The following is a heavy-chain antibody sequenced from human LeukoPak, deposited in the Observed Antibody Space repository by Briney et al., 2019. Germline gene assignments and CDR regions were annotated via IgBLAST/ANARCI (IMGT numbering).Heavy chain of an antibody. D-gene: IGHD3-10*01. CDR3: AKGPRGYYGSGSYDWFDP. Sequence: GGSLRLSCAASGFTFSSYGMTWVRQAPGKGLEWVSSISSSSSYIYYADPVKGRFTISRDNAKNSLYLQMNSLRAEDTAVYYCAKGPRGYYGSGSYDWFDPWGQGTLVTVSS. J-gene: IGHJ5*02. CDR2: ISSSSSYI. CDR1: GFTFSSYG. V-gene: IGHV3-21*01.